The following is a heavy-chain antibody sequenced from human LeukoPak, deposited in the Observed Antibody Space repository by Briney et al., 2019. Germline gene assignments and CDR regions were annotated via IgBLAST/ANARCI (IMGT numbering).Heavy chain of an antibody. D-gene: IGHD6-19*01. CDR3: AKGSGSGWYGWFAP. J-gene: IGHJ5*02. CDR2: ISSSSSTI. V-gene: IGHV3-48*04. CDR1: GFTFSSYS. Sequence: PGGSLRLSCAASGFTFSSYSMNWVRQAPGKGLEWVSYISSSSSTIYYADSMKGRFTISRDNAKNSLYLQMNSLRAEDTALYYCAKGSGSGWYGWFAPWGQGTLVTVSS.